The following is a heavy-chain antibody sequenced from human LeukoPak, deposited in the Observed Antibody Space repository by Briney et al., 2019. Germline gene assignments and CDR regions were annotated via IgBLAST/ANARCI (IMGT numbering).Heavy chain of an antibody. CDR1: GYTFTGYY. J-gene: IGHJ4*02. Sequence: WASVKVSCKASGYTFTGYYMHWVRQAPGQGLEWMGWINLKSGGTNYAQKFQGWVTMTRDTSISTAYMELSRLRSDDTAVYYCARCIAAAGKGDYWGQGTLVTVSS. D-gene: IGHD6-13*01. CDR2: INLKSGGT. CDR3: ARCIAAAGKGDY. V-gene: IGHV1-2*04.